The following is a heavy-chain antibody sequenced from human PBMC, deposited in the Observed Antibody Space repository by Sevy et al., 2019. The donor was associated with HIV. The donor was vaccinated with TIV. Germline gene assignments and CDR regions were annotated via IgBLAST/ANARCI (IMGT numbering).Heavy chain of an antibody. CDR1: GFTLTNEF. Sequence: GGSLRLSCAVSGFTLTNEFFSWVRQAPGKGLEWVAVVYSGGATYYADSVKGRFTISRDKSKSTLYLQMKSLRAEDTAVYYCARVGYCRGGTCFSRFYYAMDVWGQGTTVTVSS. CDR3: ARVGYCRGGTCFSRFYYAMDV. D-gene: IGHD2-15*01. V-gene: IGHV3-53*01. J-gene: IGHJ6*02. CDR2: VYSGGAT.